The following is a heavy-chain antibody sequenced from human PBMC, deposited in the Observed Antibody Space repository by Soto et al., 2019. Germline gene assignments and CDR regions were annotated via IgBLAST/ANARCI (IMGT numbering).Heavy chain of an antibody. D-gene: IGHD1-1*01. CDR1: GFTFSSYA. Sequence: GGSLRLSCAASGFTFSSYAMSWVRQAPGKGLEWVSAISGSGGSTYYAESVKGRFTISRDNSKNTLYLQMNSLRAEDTAVYYCAKVTTGTTGSLDYWGQGTLVTVSS. V-gene: IGHV3-23*01. CDR3: AKVTTGTTGSLDY. J-gene: IGHJ4*02. CDR2: ISGSGGST.